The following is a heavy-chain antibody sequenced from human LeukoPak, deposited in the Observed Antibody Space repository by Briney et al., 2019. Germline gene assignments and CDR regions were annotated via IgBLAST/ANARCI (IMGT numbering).Heavy chain of an antibody. V-gene: IGHV4-39*01. D-gene: IGHD6-19*01. CDR1: GGSISSSSYY. Sequence: PSETLSLTCTVSGGSISSSSYYWGWIRQPPGKGLEWIGSIYYSGSTYYNPSLKSRVTISVDTSKNQFSLKLSSVTAADTAVYYCARPRQWLVAFDIWVQGTMVTVSS. CDR3: ARPRQWLVAFDI. J-gene: IGHJ3*02. CDR2: IYYSGST.